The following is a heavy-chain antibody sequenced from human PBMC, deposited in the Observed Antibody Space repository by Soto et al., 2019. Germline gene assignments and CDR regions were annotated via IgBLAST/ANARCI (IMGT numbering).Heavy chain of an antibody. Sequence: QFQLVQSGGEVKKPGASVKVSCKNSGYTFTTYSITWVRQAPGQGLEWVGWVNTYNGQTHYAQKFQGRITVTADTSSGTVYMELRSLASDDTAVYYCARGPQTSDFWGQGTLVTVSS. V-gene: IGHV1-18*04. CDR1: GYTFTTYS. CDR2: VNTYNGQT. J-gene: IGHJ4*02. D-gene: IGHD2-2*01. CDR3: ARGPQTSDF.